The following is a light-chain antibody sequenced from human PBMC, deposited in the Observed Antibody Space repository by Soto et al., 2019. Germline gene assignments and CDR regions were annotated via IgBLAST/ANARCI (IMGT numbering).Light chain of an antibody. V-gene: IGLV2-23*03. CDR1: SSDIGSYNL. CDR2: EGS. J-gene: IGLJ3*02. CDR3: SSYAGISAFVV. Sequence: QSALTQPASVSGSPGQSITISCTGTSSDIGSYNLVSWYQLHPGKAPKLIIYEGSKWPSGVSNRFSGSKSGDTASLTISGLQAEDEADYFCSSYAGISAFVVFGGGTQLTVL.